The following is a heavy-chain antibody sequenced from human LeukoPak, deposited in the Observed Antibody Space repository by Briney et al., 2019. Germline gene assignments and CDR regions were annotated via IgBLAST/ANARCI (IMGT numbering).Heavy chain of an antibody. CDR3: TRGSPYYDFWSGYPSSYYFDY. J-gene: IGHJ4*02. Sequence: GRSLRLSCTASGFTFSDYAMSWVRQAPGKGLEWVGFIRSKGYGGTTEYAACVKGIFTISRDDSNSIAYLQMNSLKTEHTAVYYCTRGSPYYDFWSGYPSSYYFDYWGQGTLVTVSS. CDR2: IRSKGYGGTT. V-gene: IGHV3-49*04. CDR1: GFTFSDYA. D-gene: IGHD3-3*01.